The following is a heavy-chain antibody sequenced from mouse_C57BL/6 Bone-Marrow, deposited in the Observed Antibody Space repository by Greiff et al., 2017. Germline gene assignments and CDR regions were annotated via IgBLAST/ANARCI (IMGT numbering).Heavy chain of an antibody. J-gene: IGHJ1*03. CDR3: VRDPNYYGSRYWYFDV. CDR1: GFTFNTYA. Sequence: DVMLVESGGGLVQPKGSLKLSCAASGFTFNTYAMHWVRQAPGKGLEWVARIRSKSSNYATYYADSVKDRFTISRDDSQSMLYLQMNNLKTEDTAMYYCVRDPNYYGSRYWYFDVWGTGTTVTVSS. CDR2: IRSKSSNYAT. V-gene: IGHV10-3*01. D-gene: IGHD1-1*01.